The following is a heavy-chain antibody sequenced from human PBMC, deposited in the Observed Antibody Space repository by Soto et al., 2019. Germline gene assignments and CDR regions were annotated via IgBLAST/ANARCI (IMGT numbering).Heavy chain of an antibody. D-gene: IGHD6-19*01. CDR2: INAANGNT. J-gene: IGHJ4*02. CDR1: GYTFTTNA. CDR3: AREGVGSAWYFDY. V-gene: IGHV1-3*01. Sequence: ASVKVSCKASGYTFTTNAIHWVRQAPGQRLEWMGWINAANGNTKYSQKFQGRITITRDTSASTVYMDLSGLRSEDTAVYYCAREGVGSAWYFDYWGQGFLVTVSS.